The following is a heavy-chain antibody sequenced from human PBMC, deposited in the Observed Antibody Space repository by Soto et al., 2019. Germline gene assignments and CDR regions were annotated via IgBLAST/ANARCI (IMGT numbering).Heavy chain of an antibody. CDR2: FDPEDGET. Sequence: GASVKVSCKVSGYTLTELSMHWVRQAPGKGLEWMGGFDPEDGETIYAQKFQGRVTMTEDTSTDTAYMELSSLRSDDTAVYYCARDQPEGSWSCYNPEYYYYYGMDVWGQGTTVTVSS. V-gene: IGHV1-24*01. J-gene: IGHJ6*02. D-gene: IGHD3-10*01. CDR1: GYTLTELS. CDR3: ARDQPEGSWSCYNPEYYYYYGMDV.